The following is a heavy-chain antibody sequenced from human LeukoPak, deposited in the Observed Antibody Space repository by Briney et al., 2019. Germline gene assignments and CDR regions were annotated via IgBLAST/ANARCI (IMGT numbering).Heavy chain of an antibody. Sequence: GGSLRLSCAASGFTFSSYSMNWVRQAPGKGLEWVSFISSSRSYIYYADSVKGRFTISRDNAKNSLYLPMNSLRAEDTAVYYCRAGPLLMDGMDVWGKGTTVTVSS. J-gene: IGHJ6*04. D-gene: IGHD2-8*01. CDR1: GFTFSSYS. CDR2: ISSSRSYI. CDR3: RAGPLLMDGMDV. V-gene: IGHV3-21*01.